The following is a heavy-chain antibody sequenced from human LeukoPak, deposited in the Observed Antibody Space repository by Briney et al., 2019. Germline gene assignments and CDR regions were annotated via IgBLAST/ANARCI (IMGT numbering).Heavy chain of an antibody. Sequence: PSETLSLTCTVSGGSISSYYWSWIRQPPGKGLEWIGYIYYSGSTYYNPSLKSRVTISVDTSTNQFSLKLSSVTAADTAVYYCAVDYGDYGSYDYWGQGTLVTVSS. V-gene: IGHV4-59*08. CDR3: AVDYGDYGSYDY. D-gene: IGHD4-17*01. CDR2: IYYSGST. J-gene: IGHJ4*02. CDR1: GGSISSYY.